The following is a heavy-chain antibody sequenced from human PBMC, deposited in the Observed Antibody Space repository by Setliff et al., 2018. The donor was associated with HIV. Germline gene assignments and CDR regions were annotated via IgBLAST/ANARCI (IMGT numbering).Heavy chain of an antibody. Sequence: SETLSLTCTVSGGSISSYYWSWIRQPPGKGLEWIGYIYYSGSTKYNPSLKSRVTISADTSKNQFSLKLSSVTVADTAVYYCARGPYCSGGSCYSSLDYWGQGTLVTVSS. D-gene: IGHD2-15*01. J-gene: IGHJ4*02. CDR2: IYYSGST. V-gene: IGHV4-59*01. CDR1: GGSISSYY. CDR3: ARGPYCSGGSCYSSLDY.